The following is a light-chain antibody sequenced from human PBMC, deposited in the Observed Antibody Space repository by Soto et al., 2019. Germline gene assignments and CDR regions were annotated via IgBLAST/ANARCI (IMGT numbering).Light chain of an antibody. CDR2: GAS. Sequence: EIVMTQSPATLSVSPGERATLSCRASQSVGSNLAWYQQKPGQAPRLLIYGASTRATGIPARFSGSGSGTEFTLTISSLQSEDFAVYCCQHYNIWPLTFGGGTKVDIK. V-gene: IGKV3-15*01. J-gene: IGKJ4*01. CDR3: QHYNIWPLT. CDR1: QSVGSN.